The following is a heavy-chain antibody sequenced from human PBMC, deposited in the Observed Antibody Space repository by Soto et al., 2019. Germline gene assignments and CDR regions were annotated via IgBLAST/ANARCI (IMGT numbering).Heavy chain of an antibody. CDR2: IIPILGIA. V-gene: IGHV1-69*02. D-gene: IGHD2-2*02. CDR1: GGTFSSYT. J-gene: IGHJ6*03. CDR3: ALGYCSSTSCHTDLYYYYYYMDV. Sequence: SVKVSCKASGGTFSSYTISWVRQAPGQGLEWMGRIIPILGIANYAQKFQGRVTITADKSTSTAYMELSSLRSEDTAVYYCALGYCSSTSCHTDLYYYYYYMDVWGKGTTVTVSS.